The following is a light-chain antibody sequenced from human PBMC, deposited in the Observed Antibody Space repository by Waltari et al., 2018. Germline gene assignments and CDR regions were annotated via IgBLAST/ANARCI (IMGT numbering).Light chain of an antibody. CDR2: RNN. CDR1: SSNIGSNS. J-gene: IGLJ2*01. Sequence: QSVLTQPPSASGTPGQRVTISCSGSSSNIGSNSVYWYQQLPGTAPKLLIYRNNQRPSAVPDRFSGSKSGTSASLAISGLRSEDEADYYCAAWDDSLSGVVFGGGTKLTVL. V-gene: IGLV1-47*01. CDR3: AAWDDSLSGVV.